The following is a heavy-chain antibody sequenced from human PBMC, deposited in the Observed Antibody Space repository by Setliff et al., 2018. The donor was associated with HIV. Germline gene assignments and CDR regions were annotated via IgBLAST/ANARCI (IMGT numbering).Heavy chain of an antibody. Sequence: PGESLKISCSGSGLTLNNYTIHWVRQAPGEGLEWVSSISGSGKYIYYADSVKGRFTISRDSAQKSVDLQMSRLRAADTSVYYCARSYYDIRSSDNHHMDVWGIGTTVTVSS. CDR1: GLTLNNYT. CDR2: ISGSGKYI. CDR3: ARSYYDIRSSDNHHMDV. V-gene: IGHV3-21*01. J-gene: IGHJ6*03. D-gene: IGHD3-9*01.